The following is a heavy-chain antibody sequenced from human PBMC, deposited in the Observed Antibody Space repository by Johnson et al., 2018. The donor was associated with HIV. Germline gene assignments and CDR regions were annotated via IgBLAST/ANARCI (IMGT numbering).Heavy chain of an antibody. CDR1: GITVNTNY. CDR2: IFSVGNT. D-gene: IGHD6-13*01. J-gene: IGHJ3*02. Sequence: VLLVESGGGLVQSGESLRLSCAASGITVNTNYMSWVRRAPGKGLEWVSVIFSVGNTYYADSVKGRFTISRDNSKNTLYLQMNSLRAEDTAVYYCARDRFYSSSWEGAADALDIWGQGTMVTVSS. V-gene: IGHV3-66*02. CDR3: ARDRFYSSSWEGAADALDI.